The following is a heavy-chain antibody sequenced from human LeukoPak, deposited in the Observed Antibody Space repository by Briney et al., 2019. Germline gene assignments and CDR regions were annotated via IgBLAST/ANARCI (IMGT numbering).Heavy chain of an antibody. J-gene: IGHJ6*03. CDR1: GFTFSSYA. Sequence: PGRSLRLSCAASGFTFSSYAMHWVRQAPGKGLEWVAVISYDGSNKYYADSVKGRFTISRDNSKNTLYLQMNSLRPEDTAVYYCAKGPGYYYYYMDVWGKGTTVTVSS. V-gene: IGHV3-30*04. CDR2: ISYDGSNK. CDR3: AKGPGYYYYYMDV.